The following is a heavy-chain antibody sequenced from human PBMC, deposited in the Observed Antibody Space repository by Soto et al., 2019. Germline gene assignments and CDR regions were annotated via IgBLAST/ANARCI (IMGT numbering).Heavy chain of an antibody. Sequence: GGSLRLSCTASGFPFGSHAMSWVRQAPGKGLEWVSLVSGNGGTTNYADSVKGRFTISRDNSQKTLYLQMNGLRADDTAVYYCAKEYSTSFDYWGQGTPVTVSS. CDR1: GFPFGSHA. D-gene: IGHD6-6*01. V-gene: IGHV3-23*01. CDR2: VSGNGGTT. CDR3: AKEYSTSFDY. J-gene: IGHJ4*02.